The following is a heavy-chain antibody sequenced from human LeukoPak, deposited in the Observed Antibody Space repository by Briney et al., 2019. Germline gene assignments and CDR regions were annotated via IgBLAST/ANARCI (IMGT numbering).Heavy chain of an antibody. D-gene: IGHD6-19*01. Sequence: ASVKVSCKASGYTFTSYGISWVRQAPGQGLEWMGWISAYNGNTNYAQKLQGRVTMTTDTSTSTAYMELRSLRSEDTAVYYCARTVAGTDAFDIWGQGTMVTVSS. CDR1: GYTFTSYG. J-gene: IGHJ3*02. CDR3: ARTVAGTDAFDI. CDR2: ISAYNGNT. V-gene: IGHV1-18*01.